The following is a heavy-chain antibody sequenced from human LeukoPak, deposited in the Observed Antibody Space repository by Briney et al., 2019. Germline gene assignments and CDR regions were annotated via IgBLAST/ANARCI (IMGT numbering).Heavy chain of an antibody. CDR1: GFSFSGHW. V-gene: IGHV3-7*05. D-gene: IGHD1-26*01. Sequence: GGSLRLSCASSGFSFSGHWMNWVRQPPGKGLEWVANIKADGSEKYYVDSVKGRFTISRDDAKRTVDLQMDNLRAEDTAIYYCAYRNNFEYWGQGALVTVSS. CDR3: AYRNNFEY. J-gene: IGHJ4*02. CDR2: IKADGSEK.